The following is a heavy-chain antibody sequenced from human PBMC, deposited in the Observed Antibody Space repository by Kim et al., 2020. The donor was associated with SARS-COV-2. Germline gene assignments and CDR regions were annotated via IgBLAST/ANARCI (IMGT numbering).Heavy chain of an antibody. Sequence: GGSLRLSCAASGFTFDDYTMHWVRQAPGKGLEWVSLISWDGGSTYYADSVKGRFTISRDNSKNSLYLQMNSLRTEDTALYYCAKGGSSWYWVDYWGQGTLVTVSS. D-gene: IGHD6-13*01. CDR2: ISWDGGST. V-gene: IGHV3-43*01. J-gene: IGHJ4*02. CDR3: AKGGSSWYWVDY. CDR1: GFTFDDYT.